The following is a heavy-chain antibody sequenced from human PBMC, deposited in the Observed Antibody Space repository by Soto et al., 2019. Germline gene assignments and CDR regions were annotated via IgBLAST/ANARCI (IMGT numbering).Heavy chain of an antibody. V-gene: IGHV1-18*01. J-gene: IGHJ5*02. CDR1: GYTFTSYG. CDR2: ISAYNGNT. D-gene: IGHD3-3*01. CDR3: ARENGVPTSLNWFDP. Sequence: GASVKVSCKASGYTFTSYGISWVRQAPGQGLEWMGWISAYNGNTNYAQKLQGRVTMTTDTSTSTAHMELRSLRSDDTAVYYCARENGVPTSLNWFDPWGQGTLVTVSS.